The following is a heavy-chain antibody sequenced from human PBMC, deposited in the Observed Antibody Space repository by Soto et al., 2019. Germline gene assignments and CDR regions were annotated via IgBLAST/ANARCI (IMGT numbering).Heavy chain of an antibody. CDR3: AKDNAGYSSGSSFFDY. CDR1: GFTFSTFA. Sequence: QVQLVESGGGVVQPGRSLRLSCAASGFTFSTFAMHWVRQAPGKGLEWVAVISYDGSNQYYAESLKGRFTIARDNSKNTLSLQMSSQRAEDTAVYYCAKDNAGYSSGSSFFDYWGQGTLVTVSS. D-gene: IGHD6-25*01. V-gene: IGHV3-30*18. CDR2: ISYDGSNQ. J-gene: IGHJ4*02.